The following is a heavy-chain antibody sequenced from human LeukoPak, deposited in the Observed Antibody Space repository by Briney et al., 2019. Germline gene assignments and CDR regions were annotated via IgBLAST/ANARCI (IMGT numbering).Heavy chain of an antibody. CDR3: ARDNIAAAVDAFDI. J-gene: IGHJ3*02. D-gene: IGHD6-13*01. V-gene: IGHV4-59*01. CDR1: GGSISSYY. Sequence: SETLSLTCTVSGGSISSYYWSWIRQPPGKGLEWIGYIYYSGSTNYNPSLKSRVTISVDTSKNQFSLKLSSVTAADTAVYYCARDNIAAAVDAFDIWGQGTMVTVSS. CDR2: IYYSGST.